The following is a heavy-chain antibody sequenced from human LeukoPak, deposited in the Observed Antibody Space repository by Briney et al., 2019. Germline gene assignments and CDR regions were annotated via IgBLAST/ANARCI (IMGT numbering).Heavy chain of an antibody. CDR3: AREESGGYFDY. D-gene: IGHD2-8*02. CDR1: GYTFTSYY. Sequence: ASVKVSCKASGYTFTSYYMHWVRQAPGQGLEWVGLINPSGTNTNYAQKFRGRVTMTRDTSTSTVYMDLSSLRSEDTAMYFCAREESGGYFDYWGQGTLVTVSS. V-gene: IGHV1-46*01. CDR2: INPSGTNT. J-gene: IGHJ4*02.